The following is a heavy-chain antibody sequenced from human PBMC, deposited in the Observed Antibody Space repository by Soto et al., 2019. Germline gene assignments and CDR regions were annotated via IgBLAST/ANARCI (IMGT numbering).Heavy chain of an antibody. CDR3: ARGIGASPLLPRWFDP. D-gene: IGHD2-15*01. CDR1: GGSISSSNW. CDR2: IYHSGST. V-gene: IGHV4-4*02. J-gene: IGHJ5*02. Sequence: QVQLQESGPGLVKPSGTLSLTCAVSGGSISSSNWWSWVRQPPGKGLEWIGAIYHSGSTNYNPSLQSPVTISVATSKNQFSLKLSSVPAAATAVYYCARGIGASPLLPRWFDPWGQGTLVTVSS.